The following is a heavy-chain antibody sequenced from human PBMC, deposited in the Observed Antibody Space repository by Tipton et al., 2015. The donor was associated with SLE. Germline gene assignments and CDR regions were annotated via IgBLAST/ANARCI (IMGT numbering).Heavy chain of an antibody. V-gene: IGHV4-59*01. CDR2: IYYSGST. CDR1: GGSISSYY. J-gene: IGHJ6*02. D-gene: IGHD5-24*01. Sequence: TLSLTCTVSGGSISSYYWSWIRQPPGKGLEWIGYIYYSGSTNYNPSLKSRVTISVDTSKNQFSLKLSSVTAADTAVYYCARDYNNYYGMDVWGQGTTVTVSS. CDR3: ARDYNNYYGMDV.